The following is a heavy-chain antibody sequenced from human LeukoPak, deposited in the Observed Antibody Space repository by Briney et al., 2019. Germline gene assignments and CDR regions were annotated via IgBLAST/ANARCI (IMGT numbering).Heavy chain of an antibody. V-gene: IGHV4-39*07. CDR3: ARDWGYDSSGYYYYMDV. D-gene: IGHD3-22*01. CDR1: GGSISSSSYY. CDR2: IYYSGST. J-gene: IGHJ6*03. Sequence: PSETLSLTCTVSGGSISSSSYYWGWIRQPPGKGLEWIGSIYYSGSTYYNPSLKSRVTISVDTSKNQFSLKLSSVTAADTAVYYCARDWGYDSSGYYYYMDVWGKGTTVTISS.